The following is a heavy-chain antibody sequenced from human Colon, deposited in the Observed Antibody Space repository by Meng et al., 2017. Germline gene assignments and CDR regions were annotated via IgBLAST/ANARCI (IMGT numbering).Heavy chain of an antibody. V-gene: IGHV3-7*01. CDR3: ARGGSCYGDY. J-gene: IGHJ4*02. D-gene: IGHD2-15*01. Sequence: GGSLRLSCVASGFTFSTYWMSWVRLAPGKGLEWVATIKPDGSERYYVDSVKGRLTMSRDNAKNSLYLQMNSLRAEDTAVYYCARGGSCYGDYWGQGTLVTVSS. CDR2: IKPDGSER. CDR1: GFTFSTYW.